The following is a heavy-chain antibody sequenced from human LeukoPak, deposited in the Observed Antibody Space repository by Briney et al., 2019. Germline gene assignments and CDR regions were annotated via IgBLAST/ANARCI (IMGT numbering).Heavy chain of an antibody. J-gene: IGHJ4*02. V-gene: IGHV1-69*01. Sequence: SVKVSCKGSGGTFSSYATSWVRQAPGQGLEWMGGIIPIFGTANYAQKFQGRVTITADESTSTAYMELSSLRSEDTAVYYCARALLWFGEFDYWGQGTLVTVSS. D-gene: IGHD3-10*01. CDR1: GGTFSSYA. CDR2: IIPIFGTA. CDR3: ARALLWFGEFDY.